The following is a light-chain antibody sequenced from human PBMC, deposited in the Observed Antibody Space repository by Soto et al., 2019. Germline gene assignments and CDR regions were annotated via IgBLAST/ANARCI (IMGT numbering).Light chain of an antibody. J-gene: IGKJ1*01. CDR2: GAS. CDR3: QHYGTSPTWT. CDR1: QSVSSSY. Sequence: EIVLTQSPGTLSLSPGERATLSCRASQSVSSSYLAWYQQKPGQAPRLLIYGASSRATGIPDRFSGSGSGTDFTLTISRLEPEDFAVYYCQHYGTSPTWTFGRGTKVEI. V-gene: IGKV3-20*01.